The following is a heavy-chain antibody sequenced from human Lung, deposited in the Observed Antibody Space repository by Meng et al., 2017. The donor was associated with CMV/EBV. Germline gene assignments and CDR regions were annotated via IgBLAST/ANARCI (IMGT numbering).Heavy chain of an antibody. Sequence: QVQLAQSGAEGKEPGASVQLSCKTSGYTFIDYHIHWVRQAPGQGLEWMGWISPYNGDTIYARDFQGWVTMTRDTSNRTLYMEVSRLRFDDTAVYYCARAIVKNGKRQFDYWGQGTLVTVSS. J-gene: IGHJ4*02. CDR3: ARAIVKNGKRQFDY. CDR2: ISPYNGDT. D-gene: IGHD1-1*01. CDR1: GYTFIDYH. V-gene: IGHV1-2*04.